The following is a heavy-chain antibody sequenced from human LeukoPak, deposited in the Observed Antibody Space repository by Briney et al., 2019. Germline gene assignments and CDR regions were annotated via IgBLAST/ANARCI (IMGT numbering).Heavy chain of an antibody. Sequence: ASVKVSCKASAYTFTSYDINWVRQATGQGLEWRGWMNPNRGNTGYAQKVQGRATMTRNTSISTAYMALSSLRSEDKAVYYCARSPIVVVPAAQTYYYYYYYMDVWGKGTTVTISS. V-gene: IGHV1-8*01. D-gene: IGHD2-2*01. CDR2: MNPNRGNT. CDR3: ARSPIVVVPAAQTYYYYYYYMDV. CDR1: AYTFTSYD. J-gene: IGHJ6*03.